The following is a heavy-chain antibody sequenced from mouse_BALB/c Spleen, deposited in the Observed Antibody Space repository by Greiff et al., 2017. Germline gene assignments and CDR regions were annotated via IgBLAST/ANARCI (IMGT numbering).Heavy chain of an antibody. D-gene: IGHD2-10*02. CDR3: ARDHWYDNYVGWFAY. CDR1: GFSLTGYG. CDR2: IWGDGST. Sequence: VKLKESGPGLVAPSQSLSITCTVSGFSLTGYGVNWVRQPPGKGLEWLGMIWGDGSTDYNSALKSRLSISKDNSKSQVFLKMNSLQTDDTARYYCARDHWYDNYVGWFAYWGQGTLVTVSA. V-gene: IGHV2-6-7*01. J-gene: IGHJ3*01.